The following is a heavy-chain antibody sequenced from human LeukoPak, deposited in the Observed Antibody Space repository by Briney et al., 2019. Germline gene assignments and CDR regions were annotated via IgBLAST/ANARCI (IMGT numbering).Heavy chain of an antibody. CDR3: VREDTPATANY. D-gene: IGHD2-21*02. Sequence: GGSLRLSCATSGFTFRSYAMNWVRQAPGKGLEWVSAISGGGDITYYADSVTGRFTISRDNSKDTLFLQMHSLRPGDTAVYYCVREDTPATANYWGQGTLVTISS. CDR1: GFTFRSYA. V-gene: IGHV3-23*01. J-gene: IGHJ4*02. CDR2: ISGGGDIT.